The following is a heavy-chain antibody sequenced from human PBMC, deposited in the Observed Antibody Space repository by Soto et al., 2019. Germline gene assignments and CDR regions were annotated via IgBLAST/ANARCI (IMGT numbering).Heavy chain of an antibody. Sequence: QVQLVESGGGVVQPGRSLRLSCAASGFTFSSYGMHWVRQAPGKGLEWVAVISYDGSNKYYADSVKGRFTISRDNSKNRLYLQMNSLRAEDTAVYYCAHDYFDSLDPAEDWGQGTLVTVSS. V-gene: IGHV3-30*18. CDR2: ISYDGSNK. CDR1: GFTFSSYG. D-gene: IGHD3-22*01. CDR3: AHDYFDSLDPAED. J-gene: IGHJ4*02.